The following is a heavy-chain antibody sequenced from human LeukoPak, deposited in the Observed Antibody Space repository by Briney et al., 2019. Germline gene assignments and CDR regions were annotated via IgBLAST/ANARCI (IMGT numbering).Heavy chain of an antibody. J-gene: IGHJ4*02. V-gene: IGHV3-23*01. CDR1: GFTFASYA. Sequence: GGSLRLSCGTSGFTFASYAMSWVRQAPRKGLEWVSTVSGGGGSTWYADSVKGRFTISRDNSKNTLYLQMNSLRAEDTAVYYCATYVRGDFDYWGQGTLVTVSS. CDR3: ATYVRGDFDY. D-gene: IGHD3-10*02. CDR2: VSGGGGST.